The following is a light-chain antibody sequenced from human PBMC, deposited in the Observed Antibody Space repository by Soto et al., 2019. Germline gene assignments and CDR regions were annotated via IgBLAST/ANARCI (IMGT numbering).Light chain of an antibody. V-gene: IGKV3-20*01. CDR3: QQYGSSPET. CDR2: DAS. CDR1: QSVSSSY. J-gene: IGKJ1*01. Sequence: EIVLTQSPGTLSFSPGERATLSCRASQSVSSSYLAWYQQKPGQAPRLLIYDASSRATGILDRFSASGSGNDFTITISRLEPEDFSVYYCQQYGSSPETFGQGTKVEI.